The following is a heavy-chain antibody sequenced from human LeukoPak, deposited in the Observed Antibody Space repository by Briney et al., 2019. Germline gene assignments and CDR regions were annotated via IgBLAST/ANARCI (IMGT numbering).Heavy chain of an antibody. CDR2: IYYSGST. CDR3: ARWYGDYTY. J-gene: IGHJ4*02. CDR1: GGSISSYY. D-gene: IGHD4-17*01. V-gene: IGHV4-59*01. Sequence: SETLSLTCTVSGGSISSYYWSWIRQPPGKGLEWIGYIYYSGSTNYNPSLKSRVTISVDTSKNQFSLKLSSVTAADTAVYYCARWYGDYTYWGQGTLVIVSS.